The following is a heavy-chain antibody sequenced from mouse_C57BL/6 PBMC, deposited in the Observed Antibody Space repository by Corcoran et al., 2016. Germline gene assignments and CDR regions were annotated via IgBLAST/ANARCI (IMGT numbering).Heavy chain of an antibody. V-gene: IGHV1-22*01. J-gene: IGHJ3*01. CDR1: GYTFTDYN. CDR2: INPNNGGT. Sequence: EVQLQQSGPELVKPGASVKMSCKASGYTFTDYNMYWVKQSHGKSLEWIGYINPNNGGTSYNQKFKGKATLTVNKSSSTAYMELRSLTSEDSAVYYCASLYGSSSWFAYWGQGTLVTVSA. CDR3: ASLYGSSSWFAY. D-gene: IGHD1-1*01.